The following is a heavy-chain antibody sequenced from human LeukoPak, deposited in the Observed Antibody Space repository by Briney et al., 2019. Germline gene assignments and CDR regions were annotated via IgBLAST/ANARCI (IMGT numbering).Heavy chain of an antibody. CDR3: ARTDIGTNYYYYYYMDV. J-gene: IGHJ6*03. CDR2: IYYSGST. CDR1: GGSISSYY. V-gene: IGHV4-59*01. D-gene: IGHD1-26*01. Sequence: SETLSLTCTVSGGSISSYYWSWIRQPPGKGLEWIGYIYYSGSTNYNPSLKSRVTISVDTSKNQFSLKLSSVTAADTAVYYCARTDIGTNYYYYYYMDVWGKGTTVTVSS.